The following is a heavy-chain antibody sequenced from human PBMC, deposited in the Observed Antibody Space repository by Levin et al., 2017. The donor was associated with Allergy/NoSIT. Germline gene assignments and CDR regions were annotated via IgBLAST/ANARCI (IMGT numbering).Heavy chain of an antibody. CDR3: ARLGYYYGSGRRSLPYYFDY. J-gene: IGHJ4*02. CDR1: GYSFTSYW. Sequence: GESLKISCKGSGYSFTSYWIGWVRQMPGKGLEWMGIIYPGDSDTRYSPSFQGQVTISADKSISTAYLQWSSLKASDTAMYYCARLGYYYGSGRRSLPYYFDYWGQGTLVTVSS. CDR2: IYPGDSDT. D-gene: IGHD3-10*01. V-gene: IGHV5-51*01.